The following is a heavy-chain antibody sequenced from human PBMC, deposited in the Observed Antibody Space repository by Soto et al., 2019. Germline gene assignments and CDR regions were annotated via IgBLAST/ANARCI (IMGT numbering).Heavy chain of an antibody. CDR1: GYTFTSYY. CDR2: INPSGGST. J-gene: IGHJ6*02. V-gene: IGHV1-46*01. CDR3: ARGPSLEWLLYGSVYYYYGMDV. D-gene: IGHD3-3*01. Sequence: ASVKVSCKASGYTFTSYYMHWVLQAPGQGLEWMGIINPSGGSTSYAQKFQGRVTMTRDTSTSTVYMELSSLRSEDTAVYYCARGPSLEWLLYGSVYYYYGMDVWGQGTTVTVSS.